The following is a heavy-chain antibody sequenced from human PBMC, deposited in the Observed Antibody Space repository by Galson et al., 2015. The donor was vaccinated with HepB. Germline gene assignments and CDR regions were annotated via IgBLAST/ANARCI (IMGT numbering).Heavy chain of an antibody. D-gene: IGHD6-19*01. Sequence: SLRLSCAASGFTFSSYAMHWVRQAPGKGLEYVSAISSNGGSTYYADSVKGRFTISRDNSMNTVYLQMNCLRADDTAVYYCAREGYSGGWADYWGQGTLVTVSS. V-gene: IGHV3-64*04. CDR3: AREGYSGGWADY. CDR2: ISSNGGST. CDR1: GFTFSSYA. J-gene: IGHJ4*02.